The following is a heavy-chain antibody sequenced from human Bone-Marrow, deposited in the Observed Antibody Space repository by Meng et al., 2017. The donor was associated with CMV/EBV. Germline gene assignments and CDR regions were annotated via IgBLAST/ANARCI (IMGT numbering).Heavy chain of an antibody. CDR2: ISSSSSYI. V-gene: IGHV3-21*01. Sequence: GESLKISCAASGFTFSSYSMNWVRQAPGKGLEWVSSISSSSSYIYDADSVKGRFTISRDNAKNSVYLQVDSLSAEDTAVYYCARDPSGVRGSNAAFDIWGQATLVTSSS. CDR1: GFTFSSYS. D-gene: IGHD2-8*01. J-gene: IGHJ3*02. CDR3: ARDPSGVRGSNAAFDI.